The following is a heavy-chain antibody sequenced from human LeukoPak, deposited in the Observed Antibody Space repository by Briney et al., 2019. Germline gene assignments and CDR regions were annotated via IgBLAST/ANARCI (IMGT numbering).Heavy chain of an antibody. V-gene: IGHV4-59*08. CDR2: IYYSGST. CDR1: GGSISSYY. CDR3: AGLPAGGWSGGSCYSGGYYYYGMDV. Sequence: PSETLSLTCTVSGGSISSYYWSWIRQPPGKGLEWIGYIYYSGSTNYNPSLKSRVTISVDTSKNQFSLKLSSVTAADTAVYYCAGLPAGGWSGGSCYSGGYYYYGMDVWGQGTTVTVSS. J-gene: IGHJ6*02. D-gene: IGHD2-15*01.